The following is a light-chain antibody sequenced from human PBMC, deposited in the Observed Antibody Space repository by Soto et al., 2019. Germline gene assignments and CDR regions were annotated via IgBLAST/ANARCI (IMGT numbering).Light chain of an antibody. J-gene: IGLJ3*02. Sequence: QSVLTQPASVSGSPGQSITISCTGTSSDVGGYNYVSWYQQHPGKAPKLVIYDVSNRPSGVSNRFSASRSGNTASLTISGLQAEDEADYYCSSYTSSTTRVMFGGGTKLTVL. CDR3: SSYTSSTTRVM. CDR1: SSDVGGYNY. CDR2: DVS. V-gene: IGLV2-14*01.